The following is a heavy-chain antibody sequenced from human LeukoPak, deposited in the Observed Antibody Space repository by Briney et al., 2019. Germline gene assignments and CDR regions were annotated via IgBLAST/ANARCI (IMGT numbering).Heavy chain of an antibody. D-gene: IGHD6-19*01. CDR3: ATRGSGLYGVVY. CDR2: IRYDGSNK. V-gene: IGHV3-30*02. Sequence: PGGSLRLSCAASGFTFSSYGMHWVRQAPGKGLEWVAFIRYDGSNKYYADSVKGRFTISRDNSKNTVYLQMNSLRAEDTAIYYCATRGSGLYGVVYWGQGTLVTVAS. CDR1: GFTFSSYG. J-gene: IGHJ4*02.